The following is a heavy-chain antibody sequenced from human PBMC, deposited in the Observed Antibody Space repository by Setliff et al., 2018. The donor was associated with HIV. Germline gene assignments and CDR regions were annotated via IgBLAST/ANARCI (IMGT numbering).Heavy chain of an antibody. CDR3: ARVWRSSSWYITS. V-gene: IGHV3-7*03. Sequence: GGSLRLSCAASGFSFSGYWMSWVRQAPGKGLEWVANIKEDGSEEYYVDSVKGRFTISRDNAKNSLYLQMNSLRAEDVALYYCARVWRSSSWYITSWGQGTLVTVSS. J-gene: IGHJ5*02. CDR2: IKEDGSEE. CDR1: GFSFSGYW. D-gene: IGHD6-13*01.